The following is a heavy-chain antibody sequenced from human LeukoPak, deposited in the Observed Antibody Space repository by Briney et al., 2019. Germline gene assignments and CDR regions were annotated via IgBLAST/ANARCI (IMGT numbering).Heavy chain of an antibody. J-gene: IGHJ4*02. Sequence: GGSLKLSCAASGFNFSGSAMQWVRQASGKGLEWVGRIRSKANSYATGYSASVKGRFTISRDDSKNTAYLQMNSLKTEDTAMYYCTFSRSGYAGIDNWGQGTLVTVSS. CDR2: IRSKANSYAT. D-gene: IGHD5-12*01. CDR1: GFNFSGSA. V-gene: IGHV3-73*01. CDR3: TFSRSGYAGIDN.